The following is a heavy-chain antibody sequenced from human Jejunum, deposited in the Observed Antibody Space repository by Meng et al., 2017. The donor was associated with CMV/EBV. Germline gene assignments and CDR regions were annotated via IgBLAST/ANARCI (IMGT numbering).Heavy chain of an antibody. D-gene: IGHD3-22*01. Sequence: YAMRWVRQAPGKGLEWVGFIRSKAYGGTTEYAASVKGRFTISRDDSKSIAYLQMNSLKTEDTAVYYCTLTATMIVVVPSDVRDYWGQGTLVTVSS. J-gene: IGHJ4*02. CDR3: TLTATMIVVVPSDVRDY. CDR1: YA. CDR2: IRSKAYGGTT. V-gene: IGHV3-49*04.